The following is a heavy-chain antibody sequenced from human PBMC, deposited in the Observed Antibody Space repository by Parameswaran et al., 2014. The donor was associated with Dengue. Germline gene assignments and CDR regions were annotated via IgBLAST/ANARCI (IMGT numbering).Heavy chain of an antibody. V-gene: IGHV3-7*01. D-gene: IGHD3-22*01. CDR2: INEDGTEI. Sequence: ESLKISCAASGFTFNTYWMSWVRQAPGKGLEWVANINEDGTEIYYLDSVKGRFTISRDNAKNSLHLEMNSLRVDDTAIYYCARDINLMGNWGQGTLVTVSS. J-gene: IGHJ4*02. CDR1: GFTFNTYW. CDR3: ARDINLMGN.